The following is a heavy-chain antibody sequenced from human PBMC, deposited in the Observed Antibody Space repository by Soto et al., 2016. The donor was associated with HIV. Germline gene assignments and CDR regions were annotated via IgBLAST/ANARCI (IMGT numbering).Heavy chain of an antibody. CDR1: GFTVSSNY. V-gene: IGHV3-66*01. Sequence: EVQLVESGGGLVQPGGSLRLSCAASGFTVSSNYMSWVRQAPGKGLEWVSVIYSGGSTYYADSVKGRFTISRDNSKNTLYLQMNSLRAEDTAVYYCARAGIVVVPAAMGVWFFDYVGPGNPGPRLL. CDR3: ARAGIVVVPAAMGVWFFDY. J-gene: IGHJ4*02. CDR2: IYSGGST. D-gene: IGHD2-2*01.